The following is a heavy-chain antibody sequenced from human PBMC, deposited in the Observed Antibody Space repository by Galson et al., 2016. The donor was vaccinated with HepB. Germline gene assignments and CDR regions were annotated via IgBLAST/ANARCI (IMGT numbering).Heavy chain of an antibody. V-gene: IGHV1-46*01. CDR3: AIFTGRRYFEL. Sequence: SVKVSCKASEYTFTNYYIHWVRQAPGQGLEWMGIINPSGGTTRYAQKFQGRVTMTSDTSTSTVYMDVSSLRSDDTAVYYCAIFTGRRYFELWGRGTLVTVSS. D-gene: IGHD3-16*01. CDR2: INPSGGTT. CDR1: EYTFTNYY. J-gene: IGHJ2*01.